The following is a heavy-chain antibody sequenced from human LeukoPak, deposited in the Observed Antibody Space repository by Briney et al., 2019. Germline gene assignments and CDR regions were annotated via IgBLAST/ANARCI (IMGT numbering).Heavy chain of an antibody. J-gene: IGHJ4*02. Sequence: GGSLRLSCAASGFTVSSNDMAWVRQTPGKGLEWVSILYSGGKTNYADSPKGRLTTSRDSSKNTLYLQMNSLRADDTAVFYCARDRPGNGYFDSWGQGTLVTVSS. CDR3: ARDRPGNGYFDS. CDR2: LYSGGKT. V-gene: IGHV3-66*01. D-gene: IGHD2-8*01. CDR1: GFTVSSND.